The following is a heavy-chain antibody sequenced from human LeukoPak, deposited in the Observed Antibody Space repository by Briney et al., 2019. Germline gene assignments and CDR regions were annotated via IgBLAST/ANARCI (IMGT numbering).Heavy chain of an antibody. Sequence: GGSLRLSCAASGFTFSSYAMHWVRQPPGKGLEWVSAISGSGGSRYYAESVKGRFTISRDNSKNTLYLQMNSLRAEDTAIYYCAKVSTYGDDYHDAFDIWGQGTMVTVSS. CDR1: GFTFSSYA. D-gene: IGHD4-17*01. CDR2: ISGSGGSR. J-gene: IGHJ3*02. CDR3: AKVSTYGDDYHDAFDI. V-gene: IGHV3-23*01.